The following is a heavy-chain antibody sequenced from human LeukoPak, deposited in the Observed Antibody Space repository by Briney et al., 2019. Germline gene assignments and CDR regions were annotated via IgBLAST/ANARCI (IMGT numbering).Heavy chain of an antibody. D-gene: IGHD2-2*01. V-gene: IGHV4-34*01. Sequence: PSETLSLTCAVYGGSFSDYFWGWIRQPPGKGLEWIGEINHSGRTYYNPSLKSRVTISVDTSKNQFSLNLSSVTAADTAVYYCARDVVVVPAAIHYGMDVWGQGTTVTVSS. CDR2: INHSGRT. CDR3: ARDVVVVPAAIHYGMDV. J-gene: IGHJ6*02. CDR1: GGSFSDYF.